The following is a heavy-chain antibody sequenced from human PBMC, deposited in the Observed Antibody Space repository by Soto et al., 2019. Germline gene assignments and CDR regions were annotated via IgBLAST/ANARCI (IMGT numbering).Heavy chain of an antibody. J-gene: IGHJ4*02. CDR2: INAGNGNT. CDR3: ARGPGGPDGPGDY. Sequence: QVQLVQSGAEVKKPGASVKVSCKASGYTFTNYAMHWVRQAPGQRLEWMGWINAGNGNTKYSQKFQGRVTITRDTSASTANRDMRSLRSEETAVYYCARGPGGPDGPGDYWGQGTLVTVSS. CDR1: GYTFTNYA. D-gene: IGHD2-15*01. V-gene: IGHV1-3*01.